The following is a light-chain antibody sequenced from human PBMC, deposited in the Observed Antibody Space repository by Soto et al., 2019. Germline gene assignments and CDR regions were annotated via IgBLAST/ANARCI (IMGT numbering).Light chain of an antibody. J-gene: IGKJ5*01. CDR2: GVS. CDR3: QHYGGSPIT. Sequence: EIVLTQSPATLSLSPGERGTLFCRASQSVNGRLAWYKQKPGQAPTLLIYGVSNRVSGVPYRFSGSGSGTDFTLIINRVQPEDFALYYCQHYGGSPITFGQGTRLEIK. V-gene: IGKV3-20*01. CDR1: QSVNGR.